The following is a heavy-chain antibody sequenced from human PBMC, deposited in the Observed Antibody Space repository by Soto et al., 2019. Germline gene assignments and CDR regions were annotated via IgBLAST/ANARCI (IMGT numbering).Heavy chain of an antibody. J-gene: IGHJ5*02. D-gene: IGHD1-26*01. CDR1: GGSFSNSFYY. Sequence: QLLLQESGPGLVKPSETLSLTCTVSGGSFSNSFYYWGWIRQPPGKGLEWIGSISSSGGTYDNPSLESRVPISVDMSKDQFSLKLSSVTAADTAVYYCARHDVSYHGPGWFDPWGQGTLVTASS. V-gene: IGHV4-39*01. CDR3: ARHDVSYHGPGWFDP. CDR2: ISSSGGT.